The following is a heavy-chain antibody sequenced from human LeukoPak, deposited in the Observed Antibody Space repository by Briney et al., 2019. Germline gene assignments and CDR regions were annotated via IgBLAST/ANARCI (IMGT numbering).Heavy chain of an antibody. V-gene: IGHV4-59*08. CDR3: AYYDSSGFAK. Sequence: SETLSLTCTVSGGSISSYYWSWIRQPPGKRLEWIGYIYYSGSTNYNPSLKSRVTISVDTSKNQFSLKLSSVTAADTAVYYCAYYDSSGFAKWGQGTLVTVSS. CDR2: IYYSGST. D-gene: IGHD3-22*01. CDR1: GGSISSYY. J-gene: IGHJ4*02.